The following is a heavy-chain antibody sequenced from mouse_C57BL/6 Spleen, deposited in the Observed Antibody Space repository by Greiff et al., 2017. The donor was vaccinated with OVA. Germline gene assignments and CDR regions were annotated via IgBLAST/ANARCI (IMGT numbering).Heavy chain of an antibody. CDR1: GYTFTEYT. V-gene: IGHV1-62-2*01. D-gene: IGHD2-5*01. CDR2: FYPGSGSI. J-gene: IGHJ1*03. Sequence: QVQLQQSGAELVKPGASVKLSCKASGYTFTEYTIHWVKQRSGQGLEWIGWFYPGSGSIKYNEKFKDKATLTADKSSSTVYMELSRLTSEDSAVYICARHEEYSNYRGGRFDVWGTGTTVTVSS. CDR3: ARHEEYSNYRGGRFDV.